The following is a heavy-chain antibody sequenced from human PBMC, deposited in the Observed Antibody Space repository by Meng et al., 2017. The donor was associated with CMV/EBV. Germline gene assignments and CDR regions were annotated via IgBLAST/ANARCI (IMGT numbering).Heavy chain of an antibody. CDR2: INHSGST. V-gene: IGHV4-34*01. D-gene: IGHD6-13*01. CDR1: GGSFSGYY. CDR3: ARGGIAAAGPFDY. J-gene: IGHJ4*02. Sequence: GSFMPSEDLALACAVYGGSFSGYYWSWIRQPPGKGLEWIGEINHSGSTNYNPSLKSRVTISVDTSKNQFSLKLSSVTAADTTVYYCARGGIAAAGPFDYWGQGTLVTVSS.